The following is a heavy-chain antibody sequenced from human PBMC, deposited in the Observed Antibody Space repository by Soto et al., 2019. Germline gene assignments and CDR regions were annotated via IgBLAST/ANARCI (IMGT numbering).Heavy chain of an antibody. CDR3: TMNGYGDFYFDF. J-gene: IGHJ4*02. Sequence: GGSLRLSCAASGFTFSNAWMSWVRQAPGKGLEWVGRIKSKTDGGTTGYAAPVTGRFTISRDDSKNTLYLQMNSLKTEDTAVYYCTMNGYGDFYFDFWGQGTLVTVSS. CDR2: IKSKTDGGTT. CDR1: GFTFSNAW. V-gene: IGHV3-15*01. D-gene: IGHD4-17*01.